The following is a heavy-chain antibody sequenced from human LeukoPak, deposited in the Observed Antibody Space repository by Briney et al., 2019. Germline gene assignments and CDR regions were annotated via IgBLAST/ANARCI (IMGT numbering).Heavy chain of an antibody. J-gene: IGHJ4*02. D-gene: IGHD3-9*01. CDR2: INPDSGDT. CDR1: GYTFTSYA. Sequence: ASVKVSCKASGYTFTSYAMNWVRQAPGQGLEWMGWINPDSGDTNSAQKFQGRVTMTTDTSISTAYMELSRLRSDDTAVYYCARGFDWLEYYFDYWGQGTLVTVSS. V-gene: IGHV1-2*02. CDR3: ARGFDWLEYYFDY.